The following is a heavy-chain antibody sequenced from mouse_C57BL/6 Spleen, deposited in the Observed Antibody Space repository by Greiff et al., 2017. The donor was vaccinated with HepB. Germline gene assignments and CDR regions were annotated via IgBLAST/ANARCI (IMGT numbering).Heavy chain of an antibody. J-gene: IGHJ3*01. Sequence: QVQLQQSGTELVKPGASVKLSCKASGYTFTSYWMHWVKQRPGQGLEWIGNINPSNGGTNYNEKFKSKATLTVDKSSSTAYMQLSSLTSEDSAVYYCARSPLGDYDEGAWFAYWGQGTLVTVSA. CDR1: GYTFTSYW. D-gene: IGHD2-4*01. CDR3: ARSPLGDYDEGAWFAY. V-gene: IGHV1-53*01. CDR2: INPSNGGT.